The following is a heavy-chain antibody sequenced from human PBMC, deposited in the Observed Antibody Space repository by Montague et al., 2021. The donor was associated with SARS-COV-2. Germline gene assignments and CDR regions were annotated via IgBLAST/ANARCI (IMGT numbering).Heavy chain of an antibody. CDR3: ASHPVFQQLYS. V-gene: IGHV4-4*02. Sequence: SETRSLTCAVSGASVTSINWWSWVRQPPGRGLEWIAEIHHTGITNFNPSLRSRVSISLGTSKNQFSLTLNSVTAADTAIYYCASHPVFQQLYSCGQGTLVSVSS. J-gene: IGHJ4*02. CDR1: GASVTSINW. CDR2: IHHTGIT. D-gene: IGHD6-13*01.